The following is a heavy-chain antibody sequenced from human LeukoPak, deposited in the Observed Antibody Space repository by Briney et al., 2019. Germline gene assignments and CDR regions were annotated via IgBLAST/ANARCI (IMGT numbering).Heavy chain of an antibody. CDR2: ISYDGSNK. J-gene: IGHJ5*02. CDR1: GFTFSSYS. Sequence: PGGSLRLSCAASGFTFSSYSMNWVRQAPGKGLEWVAVISYDGSNKYYADSVKGRFTISRDNSKNTLYLQMNSLRAEDTAVYYCAKGGYYDSRNWFDPWGQGTLVTVSS. CDR3: AKGGYYDSRNWFDP. V-gene: IGHV3-30*18. D-gene: IGHD3-22*01.